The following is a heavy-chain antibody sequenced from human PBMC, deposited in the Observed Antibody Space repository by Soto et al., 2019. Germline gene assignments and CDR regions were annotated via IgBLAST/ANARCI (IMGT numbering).Heavy chain of an antibody. CDR2: ISHSGSGT. CDR1: GFTFSNYD. D-gene: IGHD5-12*01. CDR3: ATLRGEMATMGYYYYYGMDV. J-gene: IGHJ6*02. Sequence: GGSLRLSCAASGFTFSNYDMSWVRQAPGKGLEWVSVISHSGSGTYYADSVKGRFTISRDNFKTTLFLQMNSLRAEDTAVYYCATLRGEMATMGYYYYYGMDVWGQGTTVTVSS. V-gene: IGHV3-23*01.